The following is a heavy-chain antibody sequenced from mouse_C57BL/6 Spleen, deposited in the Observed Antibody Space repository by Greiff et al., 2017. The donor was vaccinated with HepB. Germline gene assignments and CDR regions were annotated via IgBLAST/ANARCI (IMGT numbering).Heavy chain of an antibody. V-gene: IGHV3-1*01. CDR3: AREGDYYGSRYFDV. CDR2: ISYSGST. CDR1: GYSITSGYD. J-gene: IGHJ1*03. D-gene: IGHD1-1*01. Sequence: DVKLVESGPGMVKPSQSLSLTCTVTGYSITSGYDWHWIRHFPGNKLEWMGYISYSGSTNYNPSLKSRISITHDTSKNHFFLKLNSVTTEDTATYYCAREGDYYGSRYFDVWGTGTTVTVSS.